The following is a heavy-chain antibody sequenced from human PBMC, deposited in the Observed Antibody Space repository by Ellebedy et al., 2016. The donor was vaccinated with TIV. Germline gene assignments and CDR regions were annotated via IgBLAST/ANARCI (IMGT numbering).Heavy chain of an antibody. CDR3: ATDWGRMRRHYFDY. D-gene: IGHD3-16*01. CDR2: FDPEDGET. V-gene: IGHV1-24*01. Sequence: AASVKVSCKASGYTFTSYGISWVRQAPGQGLEWMGGFDPEDGETIYAQKFQGRVTMTEDTSTDTAYMELSSLRSEDTAMYYCATDWGRMRRHYFDYWGQGTLVTVSS. J-gene: IGHJ4*02. CDR1: GYTFTSYG.